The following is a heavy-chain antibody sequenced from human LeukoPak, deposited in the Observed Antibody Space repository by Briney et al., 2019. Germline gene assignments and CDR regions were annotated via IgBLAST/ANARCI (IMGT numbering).Heavy chain of an antibody. V-gene: IGHV3-7*01. D-gene: IGHD3-10*01. Sequence: GGSLRLSCAASGFTFSGYWMSWVRQAPGKGLEWVANTKQDGSEKNYVDSVKGRFTISRDNAKNSLFLQMSSLRVEDTAVYYFGRGGNYDSGGGYFEYWGQGTLVTVSS. J-gene: IGHJ4*02. CDR2: TKQDGSEK. CDR1: GFTFSGYW. CDR3: GRGGNYDSGGGYFEY.